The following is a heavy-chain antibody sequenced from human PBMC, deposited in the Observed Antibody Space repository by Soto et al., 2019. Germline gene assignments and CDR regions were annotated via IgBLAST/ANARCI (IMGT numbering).Heavy chain of an antibody. D-gene: IGHD1-26*01. V-gene: IGHV3-53*01. Sequence: EVPLVESGGGLIQPGGSLRLSCAASGFTVSSNSMSWVRQAPGKGLEWVSIIYSGGSTYYADSVKGRFTISRDNSKNTLYLQMNSLRAEDTAVYYCARDLVGATGAFDIWGQGTMVTVSS. CDR3: ARDLVGATGAFDI. CDR2: IYSGGST. CDR1: GFTVSSNS. J-gene: IGHJ3*02.